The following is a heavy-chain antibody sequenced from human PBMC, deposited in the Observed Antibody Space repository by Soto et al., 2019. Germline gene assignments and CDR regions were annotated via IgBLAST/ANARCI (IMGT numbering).Heavy chain of an antibody. CDR3: VSDRVRAARPWYGFDP. Sequence: SVKVPCKASGGIFSSYAISRVRQAPGQGLEGMGGIITICGKADYAQNFHGRVTITADESTSTDYMELSSLGSEDSAVYCCVSDRVRAARPWYGFDPWGQGALVTVSS. CDR1: GGIFSSYA. J-gene: IGHJ5*02. D-gene: IGHD2-15*01. V-gene: IGHV1-69*13. CDR2: IITICGKA.